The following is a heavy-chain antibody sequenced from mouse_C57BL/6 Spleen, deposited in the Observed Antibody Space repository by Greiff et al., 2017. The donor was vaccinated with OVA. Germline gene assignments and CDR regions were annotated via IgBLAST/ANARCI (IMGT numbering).Heavy chain of an antibody. CDR2: ISYDGSN. D-gene: IGHD2-4*01. J-gene: IGHJ2*01. V-gene: IGHV3-6*01. CDR3: AREGYDYDVSY. CDR1: GYSITSGYY. Sequence: EVQLQESGPGLVKPSQSLSLPCSVTGYSITSGYYWNWIRQFPGNKLEWMGYISYDGSNNYNPSLKNRISITRDTSKNQFFLKLNSVTTEDTATYYCAREGYDYDVSYWGQGTTLTVS.